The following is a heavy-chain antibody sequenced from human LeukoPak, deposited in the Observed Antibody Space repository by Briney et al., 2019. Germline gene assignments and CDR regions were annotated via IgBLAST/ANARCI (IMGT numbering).Heavy chain of an antibody. CDR1: GFTLSSYW. V-gene: IGHV3-7*01. Sequence: PGGSLRLSCAASGFTLSSYWMGWVRQAPGKGLEWVANIKQDGSEKYYVDSVKGRFTISRDNAKNSLYLQMNSLRAEDTAVYYCARGGSSTLLWFGELLWGWFDPWGQGTLVTVSS. CDR2: IKQDGSEK. J-gene: IGHJ5*01. CDR3: ARGGSSTLLWFGELLWGWFDP. D-gene: IGHD3-10*01.